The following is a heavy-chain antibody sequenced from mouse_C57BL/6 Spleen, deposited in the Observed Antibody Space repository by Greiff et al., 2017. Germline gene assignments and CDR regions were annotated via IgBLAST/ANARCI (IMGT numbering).Heavy chain of an antibody. CDR1: GYTFTSYW. J-gene: IGHJ4*01. CDR3: AIYYGSSLYAMDY. Sequence: VQLQQPGAELVKPGASVKLSCKASGYTFTSYWMHWVKQRPGQGLEWIGMIHPNSGSTNYNEKFKSKATLTVDKSSSTAYMQLSSLTSEDSAVYYCAIYYGSSLYAMDYWGQGTSVTVSS. D-gene: IGHD1-1*01. V-gene: IGHV1-64*01. CDR2: IHPNSGST.